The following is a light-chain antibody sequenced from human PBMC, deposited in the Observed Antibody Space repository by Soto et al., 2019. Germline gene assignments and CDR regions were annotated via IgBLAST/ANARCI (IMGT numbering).Light chain of an antibody. J-gene: IGLJ3*02. CDR1: SSNIGAGYD. V-gene: IGLV1-40*01. CDR2: GNN. CDR3: QSYDSSLSVV. Sequence: QLVLTQPPSVSGAPGQMVTISCTLSSSNIGAGYDVHWYQQLPGTAPKFLIYGNNNRPSGVHNRFSGSKSGTSASLAITGLQAEDEADYYCQSYDSSLSVVFGGGTKLTVL.